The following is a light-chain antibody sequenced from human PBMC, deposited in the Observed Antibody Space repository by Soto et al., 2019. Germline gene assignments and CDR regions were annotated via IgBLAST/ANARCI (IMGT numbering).Light chain of an antibody. CDR1: QSVLYSSNNKNY. J-gene: IGKJ3*01. Sequence: DIVMTQSPDSLAVSLGERATINCKSSQSVLYSSNNKNYLAWYQQKPGQPPKLLIYWASNRESGVHDRFSGSGSGTDFTLTISSLQAEDVAVYSCQQYYSTPPIFTFGPGTKVDIK. CDR3: QQYYSTPPIFT. CDR2: WAS. V-gene: IGKV4-1*01.